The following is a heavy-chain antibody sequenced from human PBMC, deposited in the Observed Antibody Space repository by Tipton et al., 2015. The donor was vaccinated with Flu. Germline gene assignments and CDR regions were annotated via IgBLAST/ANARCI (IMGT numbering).Heavy chain of an antibody. CDR1: GFTFSSYA. CDR3: AKGSTLIPSSNYYYGMDV. D-gene: IGHD2-2*02. Sequence: LSLTCAASGFTFSSYAMTWVRQAPGKGLEWVSAISGGGGSTYYADSVKGRFTISRDNSKNTLYLQMNSLRADDTAVYYCAKGSTLIPSSNYYYGMDVWGQGTTVTVSS. V-gene: IGHV3-23*01. CDR2: ISGGGGST. J-gene: IGHJ6*02.